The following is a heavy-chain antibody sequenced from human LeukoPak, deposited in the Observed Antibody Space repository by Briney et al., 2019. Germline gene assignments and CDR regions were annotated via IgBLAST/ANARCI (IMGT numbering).Heavy chain of an antibody. V-gene: IGHV3-23*01. CDR3: AKMTPLDY. Sequence: GGSLRLSCAASGFTFSSYAMSWVRQAPGKGLEWVSAVTSGGKTYYADSVKGRFTISRDNSKSTLYLQMNSLRAEDTAVYHCAKMTPLDYWGQGTLVTVSS. CDR2: VTSGGKT. J-gene: IGHJ4*02. CDR1: GFTFSSYA.